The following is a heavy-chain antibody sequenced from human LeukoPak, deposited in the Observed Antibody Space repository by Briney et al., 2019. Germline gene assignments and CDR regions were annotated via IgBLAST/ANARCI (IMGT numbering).Heavy chain of an antibody. V-gene: IGHV4-4*02. J-gene: IGHJ4*02. CDR2: ISHSGGT. CDR3: ARLNWPSSYWDRFDY. D-gene: IGHD2-15*01. Sequence: SGTLSLTCAVSGGSISSNTWLSWVRQPPGKGLEWVGEISHSGGTNYNPSLKSRVTMFVDKSKNQFFLQLRTLTAADAAADYCARLNWPSSYWDRFDYWGQGTLVSVSS. CDR1: GGSISSNTW.